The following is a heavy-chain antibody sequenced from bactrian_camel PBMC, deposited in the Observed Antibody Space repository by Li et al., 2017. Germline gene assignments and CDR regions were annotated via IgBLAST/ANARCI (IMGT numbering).Heavy chain of an antibody. D-gene: IGHD5*01. CDR1: GPIGSRPC. CDR2: IDSDGST. Sequence: HVQLVESGGGSVQAGGSLRLSCTASGPIGSRPCMRWFRQAPGKEREGVAAIDSDGSTNYADSVKGRFTISKDNERNTLALQMNSLKPEDSAMYYCAKDYVDGLGIDYWGQGTQVTVS. CDR3: AKDYVDGLGIDY. V-gene: IGHV3S68*01. J-gene: IGHJ4*01.